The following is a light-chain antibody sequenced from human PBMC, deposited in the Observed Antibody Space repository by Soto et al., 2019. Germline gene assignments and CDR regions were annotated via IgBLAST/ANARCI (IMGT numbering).Light chain of an antibody. CDR1: QTVSSNY. Sequence: EILLTHSPATLSLSPGERATLSCRASQTVSSNYLAWYQQKPGQAPRLLIYGASSRATGIPDRFSGSGSGTDFVLTISRLEHEDFAVYYCQQYFKSPWTFGQGTKVDIK. V-gene: IGKV3-20*01. CDR3: QQYFKSPWT. CDR2: GAS. J-gene: IGKJ1*01.